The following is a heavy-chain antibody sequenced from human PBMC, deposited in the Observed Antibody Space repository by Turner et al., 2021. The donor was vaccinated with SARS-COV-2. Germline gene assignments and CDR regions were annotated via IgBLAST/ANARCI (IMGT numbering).Heavy chain of an antibody. Sequence: QVQLQESGPGLVKPSQTLSLTCTVSGGSISSGGYYWRWIRQHPGKGLEWIGYIHYSGSTYYNPSLKSRVTISVDTSKNQFSLKLSSVTAADTAVYYCARTTLVPAALEYWFDPWGQGTLVTVSS. V-gene: IGHV4-31*03. CDR2: IHYSGST. D-gene: IGHD2-2*01. CDR3: ARTTLVPAALEYWFDP. CDR1: GGSISSGGYY. J-gene: IGHJ5*02.